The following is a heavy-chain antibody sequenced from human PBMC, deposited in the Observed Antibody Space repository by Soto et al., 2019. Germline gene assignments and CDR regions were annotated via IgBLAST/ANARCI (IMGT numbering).Heavy chain of an antibody. CDR2: INAGKGNT. J-gene: IGHJ4*02. Sequence: ASVKVSCKASGYTFTSYAMHWVRQAPGQRLEWMGWINAGKGNTKYSQKFQGRVTITRDTSASTAYIELSSLRSEDTAVYYCARGIAPYYFDYWGQGTLVTVSS. CDR1: GYTFTSYA. V-gene: IGHV1-3*01. D-gene: IGHD6-13*01. CDR3: ARGIAPYYFDY.